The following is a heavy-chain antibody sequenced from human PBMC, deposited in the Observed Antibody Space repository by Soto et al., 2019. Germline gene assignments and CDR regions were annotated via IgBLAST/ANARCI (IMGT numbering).Heavy chain of an antibody. CDR1: GFTFSDHY. Sequence: GGSPKLSCAASGFTFSDHYMDWVRQAPGKGLEWVGRIRKKDNSYTTEYAASVKGRSTISRDDSKNSLYLQMNSLRDEDTAVYYCAIWGCGENCYMGFLGPIDYWGLGTLVTVSS. V-gene: IGHV3-72*01. CDR3: AIWGCGENCYMGFLGPIDY. D-gene: IGHD2-15*01. CDR2: IRKKDNSYTT. J-gene: IGHJ4*02.